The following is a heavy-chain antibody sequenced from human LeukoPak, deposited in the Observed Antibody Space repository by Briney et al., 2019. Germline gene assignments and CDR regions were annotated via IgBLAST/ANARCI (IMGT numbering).Heavy chain of an antibody. CDR2: IKSKIGGATA. D-gene: IGHD3-10*01. Sequence: PGGSLRLSCAASGITFSTAWMSWFRPAPEKGLEWVGRIKSKIGGATADYAAPVKDRFAISRDDSKNTLYLQMNSLKTEDTAVYYCATDRAWFDPWGQGTLVTVSS. CDR1: GITFSTAW. J-gene: IGHJ5*02. V-gene: IGHV3-15*01. CDR3: ATDRAWFDP.